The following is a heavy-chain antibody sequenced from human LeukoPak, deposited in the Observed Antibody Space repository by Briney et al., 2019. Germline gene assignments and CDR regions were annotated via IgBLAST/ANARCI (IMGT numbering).Heavy chain of an antibody. Sequence: SETLSLTCTVSGGSISSGGYYWSWIRQHPGKGLEWLGYIYYSGSTYYNPSLKSRVTISVDTSKNQFSLKLSSVTAADTAVYYCARDGSHRGGWFDPWGQGTLVTVSS. J-gene: IGHJ5*02. V-gene: IGHV4-31*03. CDR3: ARDGSHRGGWFDP. CDR1: GGSISSGGYY. D-gene: IGHD3-16*01. CDR2: IYYSGST.